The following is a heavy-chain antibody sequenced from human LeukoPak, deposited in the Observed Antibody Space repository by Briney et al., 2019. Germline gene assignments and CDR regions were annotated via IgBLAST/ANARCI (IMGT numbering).Heavy chain of an antibody. D-gene: IGHD1-1*01. CDR1: GFTFASYA. J-gene: IGHJ4*02. V-gene: IGHV3-23*01. CDR2: ISDSTTRT. CDR3: AEGGSNNWSFDN. Sequence: PGGSLRLSCAASGFTFASYAMSWVRQGPGKRLEWGSIISDSTTRTYYADSVKGRFTISRDNSKSTLYLQMNSLRPEDTAVYYCAEGGSNNWSFDNWGQGTLVTVSS.